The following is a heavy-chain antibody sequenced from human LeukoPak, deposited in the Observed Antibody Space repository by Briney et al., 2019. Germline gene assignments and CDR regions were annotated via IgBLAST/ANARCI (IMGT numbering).Heavy chain of an antibody. CDR2: ISSSGSTI. CDR3: ARDDYLDYYYDSSGYYGGAFDI. Sequence: GGSLRLSCAASGFTFSSYEMNWVRQAPGKGLEWVSYISSSGSTIYYADSVKGRFTISRDNAKNSLYLQMNSLRAEDTAVYYCARDDYLDYYYDSSGYYGGAFDIWGQGTMVTVSS. CDR1: GFTFSSYE. V-gene: IGHV3-48*03. J-gene: IGHJ3*02. D-gene: IGHD3-22*01.